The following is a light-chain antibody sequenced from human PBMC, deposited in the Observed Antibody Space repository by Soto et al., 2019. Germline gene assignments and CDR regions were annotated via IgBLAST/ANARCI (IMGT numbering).Light chain of an antibody. CDR3: QQYTTSSWT. CDR2: GAS. V-gene: IGKV3-20*01. CDR1: QSVSSSY. J-gene: IGKJ1*01. Sequence: EIVLTQSPGTLSLSPGERATLSCRASQSVSSSYLAWYQLKPGQAPRLLIYGASSRATGIPDRFSGSGSGTDFTLTISRLEPEDFAVYYCQQYTTSSWTFGQGTKVDIK.